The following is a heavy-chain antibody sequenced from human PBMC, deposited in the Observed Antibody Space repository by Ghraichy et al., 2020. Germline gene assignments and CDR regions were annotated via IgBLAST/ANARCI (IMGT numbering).Heavy chain of an antibody. J-gene: IGHJ1*01. D-gene: IGHD3-3*01. CDR1: GFTFSNYA. CDR2: ISGSGDST. CDR3: AKGPDFWCGSYPPDYLQD. Sequence: GGSLRLSCAASGFTFSNYAMSWVRQAPGKGLEWVSAISGSGDSTFYADSVKGRFTISRDNSKNTLDLQMNSLRAEDTAVYHCAKGPDFWCGSYPPDYLQDWGQGTLITVSS. V-gene: IGHV3-23*01.